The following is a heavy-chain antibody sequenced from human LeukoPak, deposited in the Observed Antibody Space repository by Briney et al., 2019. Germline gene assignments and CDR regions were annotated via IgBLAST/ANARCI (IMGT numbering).Heavy chain of an antibody. Sequence: PGGSLRLSCAASGFTFSSYWMNWVRQAPGKGLEXXXXXXXXXSEKLYGDSVRGRFTVSRDNSRNSLYLHMNTLRGEDTALYYCARTGEDYADNAGYGGFDPWGQGTLVTVSS. D-gene: IGHD5-12*01. CDR3: ARTGEDYADNAGYGGFDP. V-gene: IGHV3-7*01. CDR2: XXXXXSEK. J-gene: IGHJ5*02. CDR1: GFTFSSYW.